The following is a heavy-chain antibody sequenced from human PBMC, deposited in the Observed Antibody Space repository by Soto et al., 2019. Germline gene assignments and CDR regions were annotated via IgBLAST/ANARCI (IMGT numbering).Heavy chain of an antibody. D-gene: IGHD3-10*01. CDR3: ARDSGSYDAFDI. CDR1: GGSISSYY. CDR2: IYYSGST. V-gene: IGHV4-59*01. J-gene: IGHJ3*02. Sequence: PSETLSLTCTVSGGSISSYYRSWIRQPPGKGLEWIGYIYYSGSTNYNPSLKSRVTISVDTSKNQFSLKLSSVTAAVTAVYYCARDSGSYDAFDIWGQGTMVTVSS.